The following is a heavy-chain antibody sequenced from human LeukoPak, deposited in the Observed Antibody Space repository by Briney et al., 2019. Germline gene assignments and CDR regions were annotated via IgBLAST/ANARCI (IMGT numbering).Heavy chain of an antibody. V-gene: IGHV1-3*01. J-gene: IGHJ5*02. CDR1: GYTFTSYA. Sequence: ASVKVSCKASGYTFTSYAMHWVRQAPGQRLEWMGWINAGNGNTKYSQKFQGRVTITRDTSASTAYMELGSLRSEDTAVYYCARGGDQNWFDPWGQGTLVTVSS. CDR2: INAGNGNT. CDR3: ARGGDQNWFDP. D-gene: IGHD3-16*01.